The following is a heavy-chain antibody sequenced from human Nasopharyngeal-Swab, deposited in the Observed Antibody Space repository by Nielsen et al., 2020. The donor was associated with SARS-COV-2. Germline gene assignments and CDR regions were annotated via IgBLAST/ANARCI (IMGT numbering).Heavy chain of an antibody. CDR2: IYYSGST. Sequence: SETLSLTCTVSGGSISSGGYYWSWIRQHPGKGLEWIGYIYYSGSTYYNPSLKSRVTISVDTSKNQFSLKLSSVTAADMAVYYCARVLTRNLVVALVLDAFDIWGQGTMVTVSS. CDR1: GGSISSGGYY. CDR3: ARVLTRNLVVALVLDAFDI. V-gene: IGHV4-31*03. D-gene: IGHD2-15*01. J-gene: IGHJ3*02.